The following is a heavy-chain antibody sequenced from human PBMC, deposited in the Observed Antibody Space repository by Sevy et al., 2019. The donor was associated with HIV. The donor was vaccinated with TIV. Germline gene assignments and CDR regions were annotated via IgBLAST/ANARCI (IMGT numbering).Heavy chain of an antibody. CDR2: ISSSGSYI. J-gene: IGHJ4*02. V-gene: IGHV3-21*01. CDR3: ARVRPYDTRDFDY. D-gene: IGHD3-22*01. CDR1: GFTFRSYT. Sequence: GGSLRLSCAASGFTFRSYTMKWVRQAPGKGLECVSSISSSGSYIYYADSVKGRFTISRDDAKNSLYLQMNTLRAEDAALYYCARVRPYDTRDFDYWGQGILVTVSS.